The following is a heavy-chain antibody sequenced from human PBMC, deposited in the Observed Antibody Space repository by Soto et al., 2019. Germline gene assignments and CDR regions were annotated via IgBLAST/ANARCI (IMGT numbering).Heavy chain of an antibody. CDR1: GFTFGDYA. J-gene: IGHJ5*02. V-gene: IGHV3-49*04. CDR2: IRRKAYGGTP. D-gene: IGHD2-2*02. CDR3: TRDGIVVVPAAIPNWFDP. Sequence: GGSLRLSCPASGFTFGDYAMSWVRQAPGKGLEWVGLIRRKAYGGTPEYAASVKGRFTISRDDSKSIAYLQMNSLKTEDTAVYYCTRDGIVVVPAAIPNWFDPWGQGTLVTVSS.